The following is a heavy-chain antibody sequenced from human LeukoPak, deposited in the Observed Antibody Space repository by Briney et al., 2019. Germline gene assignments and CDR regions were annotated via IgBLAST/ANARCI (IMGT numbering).Heavy chain of an antibody. D-gene: IGHD6-19*01. Sequence: ASVKVSCKVSGYTLTELSMHWVRQAPGKGLEWMGGFDPEDGETIYAQKFQGRVTITTDESTSTAYMELSSLRSEDTAVYYCARGSSSGWYGAFDIWGQGTMVTVSS. CDR2: FDPEDGET. V-gene: IGHV1-24*01. CDR1: GYTLTELS. CDR3: ARGSSSGWYGAFDI. J-gene: IGHJ3*02.